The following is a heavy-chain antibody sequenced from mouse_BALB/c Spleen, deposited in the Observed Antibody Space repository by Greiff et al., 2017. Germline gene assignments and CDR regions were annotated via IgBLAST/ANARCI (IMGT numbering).Heavy chain of an antibody. J-gene: IGHJ1*01. CDR1: GYSITSGYY. Sequence: DVQLVESGPGLVKPSQSLSLTCSVTGYSITSGYYWNWIRQFPGNKLEWMGYISYDGSNNYNPSLKNRISITRDTSKNQFFLKLNSVTTEDTATYYCARGGGYDGYHEYFDVWGAGTTVTVSS. D-gene: IGHD2-3*01. V-gene: IGHV3-6*02. CDR2: ISYDGSN. CDR3: ARGGGYDGYHEYFDV.